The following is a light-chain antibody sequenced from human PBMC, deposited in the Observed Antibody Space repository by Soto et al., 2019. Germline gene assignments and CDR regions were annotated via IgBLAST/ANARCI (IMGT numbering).Light chain of an antibody. V-gene: IGLV2-14*03. CDR1: SSDVGGYDY. CDR2: DVS. J-gene: IGLJ1*01. CDR3: SSYTSSSTPYV. Sequence: QSVLTQPASVSGSPGQSITISCTGSSSDVGGYDYVSWYQHHPGKAPKLMTHDVSNRPSGVSNRFSGSKSGNTASLTISGLQAEDEADYYCSSYTSSSTPYVFGTGTKLPS.